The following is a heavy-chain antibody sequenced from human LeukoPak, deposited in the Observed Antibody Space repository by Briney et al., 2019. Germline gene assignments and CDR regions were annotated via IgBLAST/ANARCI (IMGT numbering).Heavy chain of an antibody. CDR3: ARLRTGYYYYMGV. CDR1: GGSISSSSYY. V-gene: IGHV4-39*01. D-gene: IGHD1-14*01. CDR2: IYYSGST. Sequence: SETLSLTCTVSGGSISSSSYYWGWIRQPPGKGLEWIGSIYYSGSTYYNPSLKSRVTISVDTSKNQFSLKLSSVTAADTAVYYCARLRTGYYYYMGVWGKGTTVTVSS. J-gene: IGHJ6*03.